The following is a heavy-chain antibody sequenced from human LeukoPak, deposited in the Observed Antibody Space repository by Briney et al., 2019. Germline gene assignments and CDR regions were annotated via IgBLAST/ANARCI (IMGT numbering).Heavy chain of an antibody. CDR3: ARDLTGPYDH. D-gene: IGHD3-22*01. J-gene: IGHJ4*02. CDR1: GFTVSTFW. Sequence: PGGSLRLSCAASGFTVSTFWMHWVRQAPGKELVWVARINVEGNYIDYAESVKGRFTISRGSAKNTLYLQMNSLRAEDTAVYSCARDLTGPYDHWGQGTLVTVSS. CDR2: INVEGNYI. V-gene: IGHV3-74*01.